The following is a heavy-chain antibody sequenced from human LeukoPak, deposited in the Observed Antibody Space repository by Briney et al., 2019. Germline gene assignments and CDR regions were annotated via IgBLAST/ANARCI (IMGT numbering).Heavy chain of an antibody. CDR2: IDTYNGSP. CDR1: GYTFTNYA. J-gene: IGHJ3*01. CDR3: AREDPGGAFDV. V-gene: IGHV1-18*01. D-gene: IGHD3-16*01. Sequence: ASVKVSCKASGYTFTNYAISWVRQAPGQGGEWMGWIDTYNGSPDYAKSLQGRVTMTTDTSTSTAYMELMSLKSEDTAVYYCAREDPGGAFDVWGRGTMVTVSS.